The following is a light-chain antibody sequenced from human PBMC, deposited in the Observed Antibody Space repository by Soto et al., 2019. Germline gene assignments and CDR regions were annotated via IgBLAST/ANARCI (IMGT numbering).Light chain of an antibody. CDR3: QQYNNWPWT. Sequence: EIVLTQSPVTLSLSPGERATLSCRASQSVGSYFAWYQQKPGQAPRLLIYDASSRATGIPARFSGSGSGTDFTLTISSLEPEDFAVYYCQQYNNWPWTFGQGTKVEIK. CDR2: DAS. CDR1: QSVGSY. V-gene: IGKV3-11*01. J-gene: IGKJ1*01.